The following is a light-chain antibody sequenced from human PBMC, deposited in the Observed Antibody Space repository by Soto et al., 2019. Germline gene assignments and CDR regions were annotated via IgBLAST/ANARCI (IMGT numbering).Light chain of an antibody. CDR3: QQYDKSLPPVT. V-gene: IGKV3-15*01. CDR2: GAS. Sequence: DILLTQSPATLSVSPGERATLSCRASRNVGTNLSWYQHNLVQGPRLLIYGASTRVTGVPARFSCSGSGTDFTLIISYLKSEDLGVYYCQQYDKSLPPVTFGGGTKVEI. J-gene: IGKJ4*01. CDR1: RNVGTN.